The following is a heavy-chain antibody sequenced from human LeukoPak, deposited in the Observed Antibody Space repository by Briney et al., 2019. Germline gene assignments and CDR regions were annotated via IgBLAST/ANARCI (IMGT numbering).Heavy chain of an antibody. Sequence: PGGSLRLSCAASGFTFSSYAMTWVRQAPGKGLEWVANINQDGSKKDHVDSVKGRFTISRDNAKKTLYLQMDSLRTDDTAVYYCTTDRGYSTLDDWGQGTLVTVSS. J-gene: IGHJ4*02. V-gene: IGHV3-7*01. D-gene: IGHD3-10*01. CDR1: GFTFSSYA. CDR2: INQDGSKK. CDR3: TTDRGYSTLDD.